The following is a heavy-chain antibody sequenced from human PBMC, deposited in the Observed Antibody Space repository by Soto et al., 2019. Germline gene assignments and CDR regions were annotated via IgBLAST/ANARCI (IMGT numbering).Heavy chain of an antibody. D-gene: IGHD3-22*01. J-gene: IGHJ5*02. Sequence: SETLSLTCVVSGGSITSYHWSWIRQFPGKGLEWIAYTSYTGNTNYNPSLQSRVTISMDTSKNQLSLKLTSMTAADTAVYYCAIDRMHFDRTGYSGRRLFDPWGQGTLVTVSS. CDR3: AIDRMHFDRTGYSGRRLFDP. CDR2: TSYTGNT. V-gene: IGHV4-59*01. CDR1: GGSITSYH.